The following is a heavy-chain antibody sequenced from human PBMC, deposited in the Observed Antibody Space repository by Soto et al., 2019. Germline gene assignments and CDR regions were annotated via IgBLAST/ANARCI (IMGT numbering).Heavy chain of an antibody. CDR2: LGPDGRNT. CDR3: VKQMTTWTDSFFDF. J-gene: IGHJ4*02. CDR1: EFSFSRYA. V-gene: IGHV3-23*01. Sequence: GGSLRLSCVASEFSFSRYAMTWVRQAAGKGLQWVAGLGPDGRNTSYGESVRGRFTISRDNSRNTLYLQMSSLRAEDTAVYFCVKQMTTWTDSFFDFWGQGIQVTVSS. D-gene: IGHD4-17*01.